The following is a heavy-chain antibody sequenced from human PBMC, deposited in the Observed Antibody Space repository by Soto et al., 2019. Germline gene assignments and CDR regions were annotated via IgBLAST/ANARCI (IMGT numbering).Heavy chain of an antibody. CDR1: GFTFSDYY. Sequence: GGSLRLSCAASGFTFSDYYMSWIRQAPGKGLEWVSYISSSGSTIYYADSVKGRFTISRDNAKNSLYLQMKSLRAEDTAVYYCARDPGSFVVVPAAMGSDFQHWGQGTLVTVSS. CDR3: ARDPGSFVVVPAAMGSDFQH. CDR2: ISSSGSTI. J-gene: IGHJ1*01. V-gene: IGHV3-11*01. D-gene: IGHD2-2*01.